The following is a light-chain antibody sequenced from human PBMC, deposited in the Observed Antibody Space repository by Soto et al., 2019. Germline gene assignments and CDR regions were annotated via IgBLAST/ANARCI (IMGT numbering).Light chain of an antibody. CDR2: DAS. J-gene: IGKJ5*01. CDR1: QSVSSS. Sequence: ENVLTQSQATLSLSPGDRATLSCRASQSVSSSLAWYQQKPGQAPRLLIYDASNRATGIPARFSGSGSGTDFTLTISSLEPEDFAVYYCQQRGNWPITFGQGTRLEIK. CDR3: QQRGNWPIT. V-gene: IGKV3-11*01.